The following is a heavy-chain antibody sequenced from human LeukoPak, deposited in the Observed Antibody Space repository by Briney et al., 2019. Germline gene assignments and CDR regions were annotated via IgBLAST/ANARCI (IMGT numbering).Heavy chain of an antibody. CDR3: ARDCSSTSCYWTNYYYYYGMDV. J-gene: IGHJ6*02. Sequence: GASVKVSCKSSGYTFTSYGISWVRQAPGQGLEWVGWISAYNGNTNYAQKLQDRVTMTTDTSTSTAYMELRSLRSDDTAVYYCARDCSSTSCYWTNYYYYYGMDVWGQGTTVTVSS. V-gene: IGHV1-18*01. CDR1: GYTFTSYG. CDR2: ISAYNGNT. D-gene: IGHD2-2*01.